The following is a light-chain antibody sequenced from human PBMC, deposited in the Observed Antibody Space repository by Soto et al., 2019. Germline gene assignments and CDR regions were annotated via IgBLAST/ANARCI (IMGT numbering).Light chain of an antibody. CDR1: QSVSSN. Sequence: EIVMTQSPATLSVSPGERATLPCRASQSVSSNLAWYQQKPGQAPRFLIYGASTRATGIPARFSGSGSGTEFTLTISSLQSEDFAVYYCQQYHNWGEFGQGTKVDIK. J-gene: IGKJ1*01. CDR2: GAS. CDR3: QQYHNWGE. V-gene: IGKV3-15*01.